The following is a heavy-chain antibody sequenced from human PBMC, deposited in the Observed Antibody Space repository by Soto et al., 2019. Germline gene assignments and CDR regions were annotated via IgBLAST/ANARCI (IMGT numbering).Heavy chain of an antibody. Sequence: QVQLVQSGAEVKQPGASVKVSCKASGYTFASYGISWVRQAPGQGLEWMGWISAYNGNADYAQKLQGRVTMTTDTSTGTAYRELRSLSADDTAIYYCARERELLGGWFGTWCEGGKVTV. J-gene: IGHJ5*02. CDR1: GYTFASYG. D-gene: IGHD1-26*01. V-gene: IGHV1-18*01. CDR2: ISAYNGNA. CDR3: ARERELLGGWFGT.